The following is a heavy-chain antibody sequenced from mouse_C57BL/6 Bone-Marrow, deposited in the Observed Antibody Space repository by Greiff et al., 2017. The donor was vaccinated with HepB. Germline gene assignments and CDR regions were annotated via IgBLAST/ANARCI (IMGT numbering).Heavy chain of an antibody. J-gene: IGHJ3*01. CDR2: ISSGSSTI. V-gene: IGHV5-17*01. CDR1: GFTFSDYG. CDR3: AGGEEAWFAY. Sequence: DVMLVESGGGLVKPGGSLKLSCAASGFTFSDYGMHWVRQAPEKGLEWVAYISSGSSTIYYADTVKGRFTISRDNAKNILFLQMTRLRSEDTAMYYCAGGEEAWFAYWGQGTLVTVSA. D-gene: IGHD2-13*01.